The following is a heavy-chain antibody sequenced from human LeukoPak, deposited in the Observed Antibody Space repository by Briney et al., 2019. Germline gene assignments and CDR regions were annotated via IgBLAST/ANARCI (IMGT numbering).Heavy chain of an antibody. Sequence: HGGSLRLSCAASGFTFSSYAMSWVRQAPGKELEWISSISSSSSYIYYADSVKGRFTISRDDAKNSLYLQMNSLRAEDTAVYYCAGAYDFWSGYPYYFDYWGQGTLVTVSS. J-gene: IGHJ4*02. CDR3: AGAYDFWSGYPYYFDY. D-gene: IGHD3-3*01. CDR1: GFTFSSYA. V-gene: IGHV3-21*01. CDR2: ISSSSSYI.